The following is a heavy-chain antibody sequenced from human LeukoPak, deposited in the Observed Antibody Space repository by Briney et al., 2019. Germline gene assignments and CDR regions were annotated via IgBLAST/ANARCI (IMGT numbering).Heavy chain of an antibody. Sequence: SETLSLTCAVYGGSFSGYYWSWIRQPPGKGLELIGEINHSGSTNYNPSLKSRVTISVDTSKNQFSLKLSSVTAADTAVYYCARGLWIAVAGTSIDYWGQGTLVTVSS. D-gene: IGHD6-19*01. V-gene: IGHV4-34*01. CDR1: GGSFSGYY. CDR3: ARGLWIAVAGTSIDY. J-gene: IGHJ4*02. CDR2: INHSGST.